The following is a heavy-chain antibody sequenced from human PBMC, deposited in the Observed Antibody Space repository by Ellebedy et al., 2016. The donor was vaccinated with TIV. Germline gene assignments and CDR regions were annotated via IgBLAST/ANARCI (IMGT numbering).Heavy chain of an antibody. D-gene: IGHD5-12*01. CDR3: ARDLGVATILLY. Sequence: AASVKVSCKASGYTFTTYPLHWARQAPGQRLEWMGWINAGMGNTKYSQKFQDRVTFTRDTSASTAFMELSSLTSEDTAVYYCARDLGVATILLYWGQGALVTVSS. CDR1: GYTFTTYP. V-gene: IGHV1-3*01. J-gene: IGHJ4*02. CDR2: INAGMGNT.